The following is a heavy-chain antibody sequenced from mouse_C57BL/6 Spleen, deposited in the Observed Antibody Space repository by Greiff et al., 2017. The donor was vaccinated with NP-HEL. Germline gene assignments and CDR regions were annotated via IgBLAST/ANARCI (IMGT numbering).Heavy chain of an antibody. CDR3: ARIPWRDWYFDV. CDR1: GFTFSSYT. CDR2: ISGGGGNT. J-gene: IGHJ1*03. V-gene: IGHV5-9*01. Sequence: DVHLVESGGGLVKPGGSLKLSCAASGFTFSSYTMSWVRQTPEKRLEWVATISGGGGNTYYPDSVKGRFTISRDNAKNTLYLQMSSLRSEDTALYYCARIPWRDWYFDVWGTGTTVTVSS.